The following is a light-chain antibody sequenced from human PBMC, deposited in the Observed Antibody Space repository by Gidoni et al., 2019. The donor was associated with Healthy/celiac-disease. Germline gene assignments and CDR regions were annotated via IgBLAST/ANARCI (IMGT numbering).Light chain of an antibody. V-gene: IGKV2-28*01. Sequence: DIVMNQSPLSLPVTPGEPASISCRSSQSLLHSNGYNYLDWYLQKPGQSPQLLIYLGSNRASGVPDRFSGSGSGTDFTLKISRVEAEDVGVYYCMQALQTPPAFXGXTKVXIK. CDR1: QSLLHSNGYNY. J-gene: IGKJ4*01. CDR2: LGS. CDR3: MQALQTPPA.